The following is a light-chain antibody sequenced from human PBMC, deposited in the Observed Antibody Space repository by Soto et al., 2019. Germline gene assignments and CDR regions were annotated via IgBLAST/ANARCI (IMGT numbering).Light chain of an antibody. CDR2: DAS. J-gene: IGKJ1*01. Sequence: EIVLTQSPTTLSLSPGSRSTLSCRASQSVSVYLAWYQQKPGQAPRLLISDASDRAAGVPVRFSGSGSGTDFTLTISSLEPEDFAVYFCQQRNDWTWTFGHGTKVDIK. CDR3: QQRNDWTWT. V-gene: IGKV3-11*01. CDR1: QSVSVY.